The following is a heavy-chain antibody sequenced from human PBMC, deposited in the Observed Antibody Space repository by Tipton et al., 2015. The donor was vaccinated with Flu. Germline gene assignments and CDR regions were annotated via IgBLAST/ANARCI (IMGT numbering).Heavy chain of an antibody. D-gene: IGHD3-22*01. CDR2: INWNGGST. Sequence: SLRLSCAASGFTFDDYGMSWVRQAPGKGLEWVSGINWNGGSTGYTDSVKGRFTISRDNAKNSLYLQMNSLRAEDTALYYRTRDRGLYDSSGYTYYYYGMDVWGQGTTVTVSS. V-gene: IGHV3-20*04. J-gene: IGHJ6*02. CDR1: GFTFDDYG. CDR3: TRDRGLYDSSGYTYYYYGMDV.